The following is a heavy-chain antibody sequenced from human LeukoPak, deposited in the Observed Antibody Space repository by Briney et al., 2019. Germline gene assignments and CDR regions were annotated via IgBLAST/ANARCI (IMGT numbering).Heavy chain of an antibody. Sequence: GGSLRLSCAASGLSFSTFAMSWVRQGPARGLEWVSSLGGNGETFYAESVKGRFTLSSDSSRSTVYLHLNNLKVEDTAMYYCARASWVSSTDAVRWGQGTLVTVSS. D-gene: IGHD3-16*01. CDR2: LGGNGET. CDR1: GLSFSTFA. J-gene: IGHJ4*02. V-gene: IGHV3-23*01. CDR3: ARASWVSSTDAVR.